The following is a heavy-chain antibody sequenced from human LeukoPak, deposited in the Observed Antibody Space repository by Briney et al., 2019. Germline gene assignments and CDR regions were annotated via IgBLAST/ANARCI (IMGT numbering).Heavy chain of an antibody. J-gene: IGHJ3*02. D-gene: IGHD6-13*01. Sequence: ASVKVSCKASGYTFSGFYIHWVRQAPGQGLEWMGWINPNSGVTNYAQKLQGRVTMTRDTSISTAYMELSRLRSDDTAVYYCATGGSSWYGDAFDIWGQGTMVTVSS. CDR2: INPNSGVT. CDR1: GYTFSGFY. V-gene: IGHV1-2*02. CDR3: ATGGSSWYGDAFDI.